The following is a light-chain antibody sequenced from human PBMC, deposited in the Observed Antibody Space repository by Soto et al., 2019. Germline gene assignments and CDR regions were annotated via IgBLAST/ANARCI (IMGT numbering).Light chain of an antibody. Sequence: EIEMTQSPATLSVSPGEGATLSCRASQHVRNNWLAWYQQRSGQAPRLLIYDASTRATGIPARFSGSGSGTEFTLTISSLQSEDLAVYFCQQYSGWPLTFGPGTKVDI. CDR3: QQYSGWPLT. CDR2: DAS. V-gene: IGKV3-15*01. CDR1: QHVRNN. J-gene: IGKJ3*01.